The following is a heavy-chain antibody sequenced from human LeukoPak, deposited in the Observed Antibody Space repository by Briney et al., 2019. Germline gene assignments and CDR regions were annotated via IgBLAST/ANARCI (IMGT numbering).Heavy chain of an antibody. J-gene: IGHJ4*02. CDR2: ISYDGSDK. D-gene: IGHD5-12*01. V-gene: IGHV3-30*18. CDR1: GFTFSRYG. CDR3: AKDSSRSGFDWFDY. Sequence: GRSLTLSCAASGFTFSRYGIHSVRQAPGKGLEWVAVISYDGSDKYYADFVKGRFTISRDNSKSTLYLQMNSLRAEDTAVYYCAKDSSRSGFDWFDYWGQGNLVTVSS.